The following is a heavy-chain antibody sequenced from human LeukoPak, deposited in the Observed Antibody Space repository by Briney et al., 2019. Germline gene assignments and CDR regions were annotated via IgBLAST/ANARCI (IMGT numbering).Heavy chain of an antibody. CDR3: AKRGDHDNSGFLRYFDY. Sequence: GGSLRLSCAASGFTFSSDSMNWVRQAPGKGLEWVSSITSRSSCTYYADSMKGRFTISRDNAKNSLYLQLNSLRAEDTAIYYCAKRGDHDNSGFLRYFDYWGQGTLVTVSS. J-gene: IGHJ4*02. D-gene: IGHD3-22*01. CDR2: ITSRSSCT. V-gene: IGHV3-21*01. CDR1: GFTFSSDS.